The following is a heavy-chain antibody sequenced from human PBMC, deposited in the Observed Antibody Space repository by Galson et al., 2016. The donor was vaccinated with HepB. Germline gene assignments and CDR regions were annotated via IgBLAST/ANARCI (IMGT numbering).Heavy chain of an antibody. CDR1: GGSISSGGYY. CDR3: ARLSRDPPRGYYDSSGYYYPDSYYGMDV. D-gene: IGHD3-22*01. V-gene: IGHV4-31*03. Sequence: CTVSGGSISSGGYYWSWIRQHPGKGLEWIGYIYYSGSTYYNPSLKSRVTISVDTSKNQFSPKLSSVTAADTAVYYCARLSRDPPRGYYDSSGYYYPDSYYGMDVWGQGTTVTVSS. CDR2: IYYSGST. J-gene: IGHJ6*02.